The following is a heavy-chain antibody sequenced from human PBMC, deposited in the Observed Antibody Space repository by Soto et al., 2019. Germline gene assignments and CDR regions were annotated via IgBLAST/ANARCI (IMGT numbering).Heavy chain of an antibody. CDR1: GGTFTSET. CDR2: IIPILGTG. D-gene: IGHD2-21*01. J-gene: IGHJ6*03. Sequence: QVQLVQSGPEVKKSGSSVKVSCKLSGGTFTSETISWVRQAPGQGLEWMGRIIPILGTGNYAQKFQGRITITEDKSTNTGYMELXXXXXXXXXXXXXXXXXXXXXXXTFPFYYMDVWGNGTTVTVSS. V-gene: IGHV1-69*08. CDR3: XXXXXXXXXXTFPFYYMDV.